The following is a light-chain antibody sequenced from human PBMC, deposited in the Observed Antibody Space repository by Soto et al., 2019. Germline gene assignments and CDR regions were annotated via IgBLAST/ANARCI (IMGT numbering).Light chain of an antibody. CDR2: KAS. CDR1: QSIRDW. J-gene: IGKJ1*01. V-gene: IGKV1-5*03. CDR3: QQYHSDSLRT. Sequence: DIQMTHSPATLSASVVDRVRITFRSSQSIRDWLAWYQQIPGKAPKLLIYKASNLETGVPSRFSGTGSGTEFTLIINGLQPDDFATYYCQQYHSDSLRTFGQGTKVDIK.